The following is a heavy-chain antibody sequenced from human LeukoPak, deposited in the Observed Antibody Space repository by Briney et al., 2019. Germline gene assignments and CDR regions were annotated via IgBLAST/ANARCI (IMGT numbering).Heavy chain of an antibody. CDR2: INHSGST. CDR1: GGSFSGYY. V-gene: IGHV4-34*01. J-gene: IGHJ4*02. CDR3: ARGLQFVY. Sequence: SETLSLTCAVYGGSFSGYYWSWIRQPPRKGLEWIGEINHSGSTNYNPSLKSRVTISVDTSKNQFSLKLSSVTAADTAVYYCARGLQFVYWGQGTLVTVSS.